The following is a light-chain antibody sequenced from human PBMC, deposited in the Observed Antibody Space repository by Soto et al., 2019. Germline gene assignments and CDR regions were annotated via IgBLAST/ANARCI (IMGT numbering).Light chain of an antibody. CDR3: ETWDSSLRAGV. J-gene: IGLJ3*02. Sequence: QSVLTQPPSVSAAPGQKVTISCSGSSSNIGKNCVSWYQQFSGTAPKLLIYDNNKRPSGIPDRFSGAKSGTSATLDITGLQTGDEADYYCETWDSSLRAGVFGAGTKLTVL. CDR2: DNN. CDR1: SSNIGKNC. V-gene: IGLV1-51*01.